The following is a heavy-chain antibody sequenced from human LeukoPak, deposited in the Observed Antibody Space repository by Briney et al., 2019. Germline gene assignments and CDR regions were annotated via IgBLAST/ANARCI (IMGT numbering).Heavy chain of an antibody. V-gene: IGHV4-4*02. CDR1: GFTFRSYEM. CDR2: IYHSGST. CDR3: ARGTYFDWLLN. J-gene: IGHJ4*02. Sequence: GSLRLSCSASGFTFRSYEMNWVRQAPGQGLEWIGEIYHSGSTNYNPSLKSRVTISVDKSKNQFSLKLSSVTAADTAVYYCARGTYFDWLLNWGQGTLVTVSS. D-gene: IGHD3-9*01.